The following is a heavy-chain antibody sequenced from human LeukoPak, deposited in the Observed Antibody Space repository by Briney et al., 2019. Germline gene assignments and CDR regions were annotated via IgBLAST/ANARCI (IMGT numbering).Heavy chain of an antibody. V-gene: IGHV3-66*01. Sequence: PGGSLRLSCAASGFTVSSNYMNWVRQPPGKGLEWVSVIYSGGSTYYADSVKGRFTISRDNSKNTLYLQMNSLRAEDTAVYYCAREAGGPRSYFDYWGQGTLVTVSS. CDR1: GFTVSSNY. CDR2: IYSGGST. D-gene: IGHD4-23*01. CDR3: AREAGGPRSYFDY. J-gene: IGHJ4*02.